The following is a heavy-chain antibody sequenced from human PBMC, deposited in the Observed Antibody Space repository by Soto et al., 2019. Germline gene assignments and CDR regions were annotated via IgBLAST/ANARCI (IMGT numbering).Heavy chain of an antibody. CDR2: IDWNGSSI. D-gene: IGHD4-17*01. V-gene: IGHV3-9*01. CDR1: GFTFDDYA. Sequence: GGSLRLSCAASGFTFDDYAMHWVRQVPGKGLEWVSGIDWNGSSIGYADSVKGRFTISRDNAKNTLYLQMNSLRAEDTAVYYCARDVTVTTAFDYWGQGTLVTVSS. J-gene: IGHJ4*02. CDR3: ARDVTVTTAFDY.